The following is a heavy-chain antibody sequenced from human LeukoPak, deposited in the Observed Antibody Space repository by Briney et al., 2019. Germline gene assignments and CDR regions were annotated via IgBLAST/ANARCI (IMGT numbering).Heavy chain of an antibody. CDR2: VDTEDGET. Sequence: ATVKISCKVSGYTFTDYYMHWVQQAPGKRLEWMGLVDTEDGETIYAEKFQRRVTITADTSTDTAYMELSSLRSEHTAVYYCATRGRPGPALASECWGQGTLVTVSS. CDR1: GYTFTDYY. CDR3: ATRGRPGPALASEC. D-gene: IGHD3-10*01. V-gene: IGHV1-69-2*01. J-gene: IGHJ4*02.